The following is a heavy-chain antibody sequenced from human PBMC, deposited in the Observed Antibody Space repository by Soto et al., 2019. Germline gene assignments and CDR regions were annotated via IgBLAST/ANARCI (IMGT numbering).Heavy chain of an antibody. Sequence: GGSLRLSCAASGFTFNRNTMHWVRQAPGKGLEWVAVISYDGSNKYYAGSVKGRFTISRDNSKNTLYLQMNSLRAGDTAVYYCARDTDWDIVVVPVAIMDYWGQGTLVTVSS. D-gene: IGHD2-2*02. CDR1: GFTFNRNT. CDR2: ISYDGSNK. J-gene: IGHJ4*02. CDR3: ARDTDWDIVVVPVAIMDY. V-gene: IGHV3-30-3*01.